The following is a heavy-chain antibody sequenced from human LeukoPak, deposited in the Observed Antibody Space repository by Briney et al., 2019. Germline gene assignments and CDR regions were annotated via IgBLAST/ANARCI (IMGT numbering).Heavy chain of an antibody. CDR1: GFTFSSYA. J-gene: IGHJ4*02. CDR3: AKPMIAVAGVFDY. D-gene: IGHD6-19*01. Sequence: PGGSLRLSCAASGFTFSSYAMGWVRQAPGKGLEWVSVISGSGGSTYYADSVKGRFTISRDNSKNTLYLQMNSLRAEDTAVYYCAKPMIAVAGVFDYWGQGTLVTVSS. CDR2: ISGSGGST. V-gene: IGHV3-23*01.